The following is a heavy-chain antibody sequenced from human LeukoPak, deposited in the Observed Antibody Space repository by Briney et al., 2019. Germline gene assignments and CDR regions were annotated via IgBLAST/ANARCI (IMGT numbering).Heavy chain of an antibody. V-gene: IGHV3-23*01. CDR3: AKDRGSFGVGYNWFDP. Sequence: GGSLRLSCAASGFTFSSYAMSWVRRAPGKGLEWVSAISGSGGSTYYADSVKGRFTISRDNSKNTLYLQMNSLRAEDTAVYYCAKDRGSFGVGYNWFDPWGQGTLVTVSS. J-gene: IGHJ5*02. D-gene: IGHD3-3*01. CDR2: ISGSGGST. CDR1: GFTFSSYA.